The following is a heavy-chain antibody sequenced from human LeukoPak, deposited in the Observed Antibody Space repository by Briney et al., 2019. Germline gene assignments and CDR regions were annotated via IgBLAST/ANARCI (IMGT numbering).Heavy chain of an antibody. V-gene: IGHV4-59*01. CDR3: ARGIGWFLH. Sequence: SETLSLTCTVSGDSISSYYWNWIRQPPGKGLEWIGNIYYSGSTDYNPSLKSRVTISVDTSKNQFSLQLASVTAADTAVYYCARGIGWFLHWGQGTLVTASS. CDR1: GDSISSYY. D-gene: IGHD3-3*02. CDR2: IYYSGST. J-gene: IGHJ5*02.